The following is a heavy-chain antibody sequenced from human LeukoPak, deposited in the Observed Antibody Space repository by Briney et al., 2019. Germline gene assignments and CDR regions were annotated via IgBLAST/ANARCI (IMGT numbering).Heavy chain of an antibody. CDR3: AKGSSGLYYQLVYFDY. Sequence: SETLSLTCAVYGGSFSGYYWSWIRQPPGKGLEWIGEINHSGSTNYNPSLKSRVTISVDTSKNQFSLKLSSVTAADTAVYYCAKGSSGLYYQLVYFDYWGQGTLVTVSS. D-gene: IGHD6-19*01. CDR2: INHSGST. CDR1: GGSFSGYY. V-gene: IGHV4-34*01. J-gene: IGHJ4*02.